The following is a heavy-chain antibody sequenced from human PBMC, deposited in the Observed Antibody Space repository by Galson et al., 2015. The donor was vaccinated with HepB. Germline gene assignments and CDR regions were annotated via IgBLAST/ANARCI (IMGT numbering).Heavy chain of an antibody. Sequence: SVKVSCKASGYTFTAYSVYWVRQAPGQGLEWVGWIDPNSGDTNSAQNFQGRVTMTRDTSITTAYLELSRLRSDDTAVYYCGRAYGDYVPDYNSYYMDVWGKGTTVTVSS. CDR3: GRAYGDYVPDYNSYYMDV. V-gene: IGHV1-2*02. CDR2: IDPNSGDT. CDR1: GYTFTAYS. D-gene: IGHD4-17*01. J-gene: IGHJ6*03.